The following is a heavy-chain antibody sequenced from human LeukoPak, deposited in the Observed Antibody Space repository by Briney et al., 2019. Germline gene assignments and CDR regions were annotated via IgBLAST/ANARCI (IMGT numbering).Heavy chain of an antibody. D-gene: IGHD3-22*01. CDR1: GFNLNNYA. V-gene: IGHV3-23*01. Sequence: GGSVRLSCAVSGFNLNNYAMSWVRQAPGKGLEWVATVTGTGHRSYYADSVKGRFTIFRDDSKNTLHLQMNSLRAEDTAVYYCAKDGDDYDNSGYSSWFDPWGQGTLVTVSS. CDR2: VTGTGHRS. J-gene: IGHJ5*02. CDR3: AKDGDDYDNSGYSSWFDP.